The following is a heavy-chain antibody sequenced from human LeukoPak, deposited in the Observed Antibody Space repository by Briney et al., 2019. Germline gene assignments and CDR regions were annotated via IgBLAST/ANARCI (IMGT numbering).Heavy chain of an antibody. CDR1: GGSTSSYY. CDR3: ARVLAAPMVCWFDP. Sequence: PSETLSLTCTVSGGSTSSYYWSWIRQPPGKGLEWIGEINHSGSTNYNPSLKSRVTISVDTSKNQFSLKLSSVTAADTAVYYCARVLAAPMVCWFDPWGQGTLVTVSS. D-gene: IGHD6-13*01. CDR2: INHSGST. V-gene: IGHV4-34*01. J-gene: IGHJ5*02.